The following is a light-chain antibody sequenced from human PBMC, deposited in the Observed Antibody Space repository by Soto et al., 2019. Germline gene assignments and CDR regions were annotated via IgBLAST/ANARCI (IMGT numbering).Light chain of an antibody. CDR2: GAS. CDR3: QQYNTWLWT. V-gene: IGKV3-15*01. Sequence: EVVMTQSPATLSVSPGERATLSCRASQSVNANLAWYQQKPGQAPRLLIHGASNRATGIPARFSGSGFGTEFIXSLXSXPSEDFAVYYCQQYNTWLWTFGQGTKVEI. J-gene: IGKJ1*01. CDR1: QSVNAN.